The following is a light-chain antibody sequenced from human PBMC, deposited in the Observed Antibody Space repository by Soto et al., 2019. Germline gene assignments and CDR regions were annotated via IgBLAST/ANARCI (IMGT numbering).Light chain of an antibody. CDR3: QQYGTSPQT. Sequence: EILLTQSPGTLSLCRGEISTLSCRSSQIVSSAYVAWYQQKPGQAPKLLTYDASRRASGTPDRFSGSGSGTDYTLTISRLEPEDFAVYYCQQYGTSPQTFGQGTKVDIK. CDR1: QIVSSAY. V-gene: IGKV3-20*01. J-gene: IGKJ1*01. CDR2: DAS.